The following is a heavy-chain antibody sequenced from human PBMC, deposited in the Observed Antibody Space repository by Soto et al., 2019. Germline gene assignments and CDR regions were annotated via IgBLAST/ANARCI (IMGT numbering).Heavy chain of an antibody. Sequence: GSLRLSFAASGFPFSSYALSWVRQAPGKGLEWVSAISGSGGSTYYADSVKGRFTISRDNSKNTLYLQMNSLRAEDTAVYYCAKGIDCSSTSCYAELRFLEWLLYDWGQGTLVTVSS. CDR2: ISGSGGST. CDR3: AKGIDCSSTSCYAELRFLEWLLYD. CDR1: GFPFSSYA. J-gene: IGHJ4*02. D-gene: IGHD2-2*01. V-gene: IGHV3-23*01.